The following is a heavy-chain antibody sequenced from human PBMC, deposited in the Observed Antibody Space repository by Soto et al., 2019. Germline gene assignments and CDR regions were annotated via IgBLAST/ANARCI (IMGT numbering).Heavy chain of an antibody. Sequence: SETLSLTCTVSGGSISSYYWSWIRQPPGKGLEWIGYIYYSGSTNYNPSLKSRVTISVDTSKNQFSLKLSSVTAADTAVYYCARLGRGHPYSNYDLDYWGQGTLVTVS. V-gene: IGHV4-59*08. CDR1: GGSISSYY. CDR2: IYYSGST. D-gene: IGHD4-4*01. CDR3: ARLGRGHPYSNYDLDY. J-gene: IGHJ4*02.